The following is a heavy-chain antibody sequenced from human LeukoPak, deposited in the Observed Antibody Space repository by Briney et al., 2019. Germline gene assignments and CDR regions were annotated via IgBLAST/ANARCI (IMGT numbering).Heavy chain of an antibody. CDR3: ARDRRDYGDFHYYYYYMDV. J-gene: IGHJ6*03. V-gene: IGHV3-23*01. Sequence: GGSLRLSCAASGFTFSSYAMSWVRQAPGKGLEWVSGISGSGGTTFYGDSVKSRFTISRDNAKSSLYLQMNSLRAEDTALYYCARDRRDYGDFHYYYYYMDVWGKGTTVTVSS. D-gene: IGHD4-17*01. CDR2: ISGSGGTT. CDR1: GFTFSSYA.